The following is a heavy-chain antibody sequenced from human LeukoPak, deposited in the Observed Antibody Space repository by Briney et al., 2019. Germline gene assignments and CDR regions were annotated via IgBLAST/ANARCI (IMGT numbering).Heavy chain of an antibody. CDR2: INHSGST. CDR3: ASLFYYDSSGYYWDFDY. CDR1: GGSFSGYY. D-gene: IGHD3-22*01. V-gene: IGHV4-34*01. Sequence: PSETLSLTCAVYGGSFSGYYWSWIRQPPGKGLEWIGEINHSGSTNYNPSLKSRVTISVDTSKNQFSLKLSSVTAPDTAVYYCASLFYYDSSGYYWDFDYWGQGTLVTVSS. J-gene: IGHJ4*02.